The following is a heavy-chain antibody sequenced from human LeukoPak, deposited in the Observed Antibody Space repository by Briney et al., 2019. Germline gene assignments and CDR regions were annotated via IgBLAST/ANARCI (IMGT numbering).Heavy chain of an antibody. D-gene: IGHD2-2*01. Sequence: GGSLRLSCAASGFTFSGNYMTWIRQAPGKGLEWISYVSSDSAYTNYADSVKGRFTISRDNAKISLYLQMNSLKVEDTAVYYCARVSLVGWYFDLWGRGTLVTVSS. J-gene: IGHJ2*01. CDR3: ARVSLVGWYFDL. CDR1: GFTFSGNY. V-gene: IGHV3-11*06. CDR2: VSSDSAYT.